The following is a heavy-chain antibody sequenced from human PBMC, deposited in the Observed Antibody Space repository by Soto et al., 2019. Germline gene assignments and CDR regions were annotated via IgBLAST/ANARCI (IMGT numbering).Heavy chain of an antibody. Sequence: PGGSLRLSCAASGFTFSSYAMHWVRQAPGKGLEWVAVISYDGSNKYYADSVKGRFTISRDNSENTLYLQMNSLRAEDTAVYYCARDCRHKLGFDYWGRGTLVTVSS. V-gene: IGHV3-30-3*01. J-gene: IGHJ4*02. CDR2: ISYDGSNK. D-gene: IGHD7-27*01. CDR1: GFTFSSYA. CDR3: ARDCRHKLGFDY.